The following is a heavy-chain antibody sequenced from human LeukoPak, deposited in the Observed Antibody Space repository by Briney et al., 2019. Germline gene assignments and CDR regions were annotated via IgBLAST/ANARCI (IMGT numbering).Heavy chain of an antibody. V-gene: IGHV3-74*01. J-gene: IGHJ4*02. CDR3: ARAGFFRFDY. Sequence: GGSLRLSCAASGFTFGNSWMHWVRQVPGKGLVWVSRMNSDGSTTNYADSVKGRFTISRDNAKNTLYLQMNTLTAEDTAAYYCARAGFFRFDYWGQGTLVTVSS. CDR1: GFTFGNSW. D-gene: IGHD1-14*01. CDR2: MNSDGSTT.